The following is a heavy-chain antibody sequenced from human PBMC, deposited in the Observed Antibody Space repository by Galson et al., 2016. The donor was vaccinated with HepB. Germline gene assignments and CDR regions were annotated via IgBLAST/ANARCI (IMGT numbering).Heavy chain of an antibody. CDR3: ARVSGNAFDI. CDR2: INHGGTT. Sequence: TLSLTCTVSGGSISSGGYYWSWIRQHPEKGLEWIGYINHGGTTYYNPSLKSRATISVDTSKNQFSLNLSSVTAADTAVYYCARVSGNAFDIWGHGTMVTVSS. V-gene: IGHV4-31*03. J-gene: IGHJ3*02. CDR1: GGSISSGGYY.